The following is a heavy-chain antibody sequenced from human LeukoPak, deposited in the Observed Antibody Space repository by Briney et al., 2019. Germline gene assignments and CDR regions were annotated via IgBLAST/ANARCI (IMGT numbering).Heavy chain of an antibody. CDR3: AKGTRYCSGGSCYSDY. J-gene: IGHJ4*02. D-gene: IGHD2-15*01. V-gene: IGHV3-23*01. Sequence: PGGSLRLSCAASGLTLSSYAMSWVRQAPGKGLEWVSAISGSGGSTYYADSVKGRFTISRDNSKNTLYLQMNSLRAEDTAVYYCAKGTRYCSGGSCYSDYWGQGTLVTVSS. CDR1: GLTLSSYA. CDR2: ISGSGGST.